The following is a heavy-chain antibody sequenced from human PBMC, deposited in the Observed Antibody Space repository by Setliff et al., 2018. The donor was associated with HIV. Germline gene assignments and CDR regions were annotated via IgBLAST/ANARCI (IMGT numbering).Heavy chain of an antibody. Sequence: ASVKVSCKASGYTFTSYGFSWVRQAPGQGLEWMGWMNPNSGNTGYAQRFQGRLTMTRNTSISTAYMELNSLMSEDTAVYFCAIRREVVVATTRRGLDIWGQGTMVTVSS. D-gene: IGHD2-15*01. J-gene: IGHJ3*02. CDR2: MNPNSGNT. V-gene: IGHV1-8*02. CDR3: AIRREVVVATTRRGLDI. CDR1: GYTFTSYG.